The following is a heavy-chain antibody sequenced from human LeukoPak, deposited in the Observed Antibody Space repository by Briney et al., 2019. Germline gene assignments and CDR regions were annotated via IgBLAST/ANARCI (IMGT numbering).Heavy chain of an antibody. Sequence: GGSLRLSCAASGFTVSINYMSWVRQAPGKGLEWVSVIYSGGSTYYADSVKGRFTISRDNSKNTLYLQMNSLRAEDTAVYYCARDRSSGWYDAFDIWGQGTMVTVSS. V-gene: IGHV3-53*01. D-gene: IGHD6-19*01. CDR1: GFTVSINY. CDR2: IYSGGST. CDR3: ARDRSSGWYDAFDI. J-gene: IGHJ3*02.